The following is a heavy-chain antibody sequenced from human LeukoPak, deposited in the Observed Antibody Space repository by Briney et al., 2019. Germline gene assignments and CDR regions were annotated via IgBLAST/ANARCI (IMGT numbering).Heavy chain of an antibody. J-gene: IGHJ2*01. CDR1: GYSYTNYW. Sequence: GESLKISCRGFGYSYTNYWIGWVRQAPGKGLEWMGIIYPGDFDTRYSDTRYSPSFEGHVTISIDRSTNTAFLQWSSLEASDTAIYYCARQGYYDSSGYSLQAPDIWGRGTLVTVSS. CDR3: ARQGYYDSSGYSLQAPDI. CDR2: IYPGDFDTRYSDT. V-gene: IGHV5-51*01. D-gene: IGHD3-22*01.